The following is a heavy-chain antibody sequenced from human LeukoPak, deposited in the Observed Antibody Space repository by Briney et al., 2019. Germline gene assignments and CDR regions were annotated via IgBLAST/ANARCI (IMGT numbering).Heavy chain of an antibody. D-gene: IGHD3-3*01. J-gene: IGHJ4*02. CDR2: ISYDGSNK. V-gene: IGHV3-30*18. CDR3: AKEGPFSAIFGVVIRAFDY. CDR1: GFTFSSYG. Sequence: GGSLRLSCAASGFTFSSYGMHWVRQAPGKGLEWVAVISYDGSNKYYADSVKGRFTISRDNSKKTMYLQMNSLRAEDTAVYYCAKEGPFSAIFGVVIRAFDYWGQGTLVTVSS.